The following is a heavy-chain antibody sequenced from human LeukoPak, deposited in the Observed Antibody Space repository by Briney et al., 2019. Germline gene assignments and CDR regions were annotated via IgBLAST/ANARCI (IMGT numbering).Heavy chain of an antibody. V-gene: IGHV2-5*01. CDR3: AYTVEELVYYYYYMDV. J-gene: IGHJ6*03. CDR1: GFSLSTSGVG. Sequence: SGPTLVNPTQTLTLTCTFSGFSLSTSGVGVGWIRQPPGKALEWLALIYWNDDKRYSPSLKSRLTITKDTSKNQVVLTMTNMDPVDTATYYCAYTVEELVYYYYYMDVWGKGTTVTVSS. D-gene: IGHD6-6*01. CDR2: IYWNDDK.